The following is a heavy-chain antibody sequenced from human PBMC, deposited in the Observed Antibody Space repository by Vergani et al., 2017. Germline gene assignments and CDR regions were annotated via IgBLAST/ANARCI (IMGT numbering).Heavy chain of an antibody. J-gene: IGHJ6*02. Sequence: QVQLVQSGAEVKKPGSSVKVSCKASGGTFSSYTISWVRQAPGQGLEWMGRIIPILGIANYAQKFQGRVTITADKSTSTAYMALSSLRSEDTAVYYCARDQSITMVRGVVYGMDVWGQGTTVTVSS. CDR3: ARDQSITMVRGVVYGMDV. CDR1: GGTFSSYT. D-gene: IGHD3-10*01. CDR2: IIPILGIA. V-gene: IGHV1-69*08.